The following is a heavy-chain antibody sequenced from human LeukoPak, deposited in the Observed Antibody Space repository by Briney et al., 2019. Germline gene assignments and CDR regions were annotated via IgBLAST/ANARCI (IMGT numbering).Heavy chain of an antibody. CDR3: ARLRFDFWSGYTHPYFDY. CDR2: IYYSGTT. CDR1: GGSISSSSYS. J-gene: IGHJ4*02. Sequence: SETLSLTCTVSGGSISSSSYSWGWIRQPPGKGLEWIGSIYYSGTTYYNPSLKSRVTISVDTPKIQFSLKLSSVAATDTAVYFCARLRFDFWSGYTHPYFDYWGQGTLVTVSS. D-gene: IGHD3-3*01. V-gene: IGHV4-39*01.